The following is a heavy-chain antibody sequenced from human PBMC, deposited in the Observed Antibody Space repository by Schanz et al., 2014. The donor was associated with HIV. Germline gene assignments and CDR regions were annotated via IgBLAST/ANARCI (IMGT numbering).Heavy chain of an antibody. J-gene: IGHJ5*02. D-gene: IGHD6-13*01. CDR2: IWYDGSNK. CDR3: AKALTSSAAGNFDP. Sequence: QVQLVESGGGVVQPGRSLRLSCAASGFIFSDYGMHWVRQAPGKGLEWVAVIWYDGSNKYYADSVKGRFTISRDNSKNTLYLQMNSLRAEDSAVYYCAKALTSSAAGNFDPWGQGTLVTVSP. CDR1: GFIFSDYG. V-gene: IGHV3-33*06.